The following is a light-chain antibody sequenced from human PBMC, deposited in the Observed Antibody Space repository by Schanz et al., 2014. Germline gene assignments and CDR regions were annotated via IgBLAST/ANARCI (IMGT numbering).Light chain of an antibody. CDR3: QHYPSSPPWT. V-gene: IGKV3-20*01. CDR1: QSVTSSY. Sequence: EIVLTQSPGTLSLSPGERATLSCRASQSVTSSYLAWYQQKPGQAPRLLIYAASSRATGIPDRFSGSGSGTDFTLTISRLEPEDFAVYYCQHYPSSPPWTFGQGTKVEIK. CDR2: AAS. J-gene: IGKJ1*01.